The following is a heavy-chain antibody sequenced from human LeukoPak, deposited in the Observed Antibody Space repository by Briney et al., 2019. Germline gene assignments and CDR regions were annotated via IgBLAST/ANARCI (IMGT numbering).Heavy chain of an antibody. CDR2: ISYDGSNK. Sequence: GRSLRLSCAASGFTFSSYAMHWVRQAPGKGLEWVAVISYDGSNKYYADSVKGRFTISRDNSKNTLYLQMNSLRAEDTAVYYCARTWIQLWLLDYWGQGTLVTVSS. D-gene: IGHD5-18*01. V-gene: IGHV3-30*04. J-gene: IGHJ4*02. CDR3: ARTWIQLWLLDY. CDR1: GFTFSSYA.